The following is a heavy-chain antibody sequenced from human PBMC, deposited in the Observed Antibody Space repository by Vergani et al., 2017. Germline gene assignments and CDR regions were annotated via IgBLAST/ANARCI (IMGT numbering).Heavy chain of an antibody. Sequence: QLQLQESGPGLVKPSETLSLTCTVSGGSISSSSYYWGWIRQPPGKGLEWIGSIYYSGSTYYNPSLKSRVTISVDTSKNQFSLKLSSVTAADTAVYYCARELRFLEWLSHYYGMDVWGQGP. V-gene: IGHV4-39*01. D-gene: IGHD3-3*01. CDR2: IYYSGST. J-gene: IGHJ6*02. CDR3: ARELRFLEWLSHYYGMDV. CDR1: GGSISSSSYY.